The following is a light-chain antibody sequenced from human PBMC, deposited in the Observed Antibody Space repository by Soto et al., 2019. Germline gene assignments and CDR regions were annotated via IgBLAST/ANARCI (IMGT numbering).Light chain of an antibody. CDR2: SAS. CDR1: QGMSTY. J-gene: IGKJ4*01. Sequence: DIQLTQSPSFLSASVGDTVTITCRASQGMSTYLAWYQHKPGKVPKLLIRSASTLQSGVPPRFSGGVSGTEFTLTVSPLMPDDSGGYYCQQLNGYRLDFGGGTNVDIK. V-gene: IGKV1-9*01. CDR3: QQLNGYRLD.